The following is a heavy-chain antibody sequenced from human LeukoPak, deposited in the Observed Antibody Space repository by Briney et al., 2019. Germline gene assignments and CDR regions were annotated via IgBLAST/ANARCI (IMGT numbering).Heavy chain of an antibody. CDR3: ARAPRGIAAASGFDP. V-gene: IGHV3-21*01. J-gene: IGHJ5*02. D-gene: IGHD6-13*01. Sequence: PGGSLRLSCAASGFTFSSYSMNWVRQAPGEGLEWVSSISSSSSYIYYADSVKGRFTISRDNAKNSLYLQMNSLRAEDTAVYYCARAPRGIAAASGFDPWGQGTLVTVSS. CDR1: GFTFSSYS. CDR2: ISSSSSYI.